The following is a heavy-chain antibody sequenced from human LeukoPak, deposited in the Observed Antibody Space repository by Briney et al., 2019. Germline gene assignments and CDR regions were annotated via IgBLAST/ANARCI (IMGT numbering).Heavy chain of an antibody. CDR1: GGSISSYY. CDR3: ARSIFYYYYGIDV. Sequence: SETLSLTCTVSGGSISSYYWSWIRLPPGKALEWIGYIYYSGSIYSNPSLKSRVTISEDTSKNQFSLRLSSVTAADTAVYYCARSIFYYYYGIDVWGQGTTVTVSS. D-gene: IGHD2-21*01. V-gene: IGHV4-59*06. J-gene: IGHJ6*02. CDR2: IYYSGSI.